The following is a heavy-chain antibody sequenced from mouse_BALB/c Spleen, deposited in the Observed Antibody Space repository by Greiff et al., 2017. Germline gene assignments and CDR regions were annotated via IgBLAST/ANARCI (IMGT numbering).Heavy chain of an antibody. CDR1: GFTFSSYG. V-gene: IGHV5-6*02. CDR3: ARHEDGYYVDYAMDY. D-gene: IGHD2-3*01. J-gene: IGHJ4*01. CDR2: ISSGGSYT. Sequence: EVKLVESGGDLVKPGGSLKLSCAASGFTFSSYGMSWVRQTPDKRLEWVATISSGGSYTYYPDSVKGRFTIARDNAKNTLYLQMSSLKSEDTAMYYCARHEDGYYVDYAMDYWGQGTSVIVSS.